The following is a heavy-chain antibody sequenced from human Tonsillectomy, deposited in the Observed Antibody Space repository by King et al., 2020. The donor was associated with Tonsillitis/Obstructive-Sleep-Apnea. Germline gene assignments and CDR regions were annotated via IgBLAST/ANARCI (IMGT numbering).Heavy chain of an antibody. CDR3: AKDLIIATSGTPGDAFDI. D-gene: IGHD6-13*01. Sequence: VQLVESGGGLVQPGRSLRLSCAASGFKFEDYAMYWVRQAPGKDLEWVSGISWNSGTIHYGDSVKGRFTISRDNARDSLYLQMNSLRPEDTALYYCAKDLIIATSGTPGDAFDIWGQGTMVTVSS. J-gene: IGHJ3*02. CDR1: GFKFEDYA. V-gene: IGHV3-9*01. CDR2: ISWNSGTI.